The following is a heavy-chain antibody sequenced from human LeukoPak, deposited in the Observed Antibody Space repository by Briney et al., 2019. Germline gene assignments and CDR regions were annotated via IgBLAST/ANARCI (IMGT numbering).Heavy chain of an antibody. CDR2: VNTDGSGT. J-gene: IGHJ4*02. CDR3: SRAEDY. CDR1: GFTFSGNW. V-gene: IGHV3-7*05. Sequence: GGSLRLSCAASGFTFSGNWMSWVRQAPGRGLGWAASVNTDGSGTHYVDSVKGRFTISRDNANNALFMQMNNLRTEDTAVYYCSRAEDYWGQGALVTVSS.